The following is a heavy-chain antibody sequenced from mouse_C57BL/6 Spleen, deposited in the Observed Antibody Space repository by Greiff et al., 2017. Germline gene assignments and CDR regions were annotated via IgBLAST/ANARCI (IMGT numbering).Heavy chain of an antibody. V-gene: IGHV5-4*01. Sequence: DVQLQESGGGLVKPGGSLKLSCAASGFTFSSYAMSWVRQTPEKRLEWVATISDGGSYTYYPDNVKGRFPISRDNAKNNLYLQMSHLKSEDTAMYYCARYDYDEGDYAMDYWGQGTSVTVSS. CDR1: GFTFSSYA. CDR2: ISDGGSYT. D-gene: IGHD2-4*01. CDR3: ARYDYDEGDYAMDY. J-gene: IGHJ4*01.